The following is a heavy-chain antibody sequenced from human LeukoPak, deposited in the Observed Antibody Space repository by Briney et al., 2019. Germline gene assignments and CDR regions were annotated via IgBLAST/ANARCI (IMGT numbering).Heavy chain of an antibody. CDR1: GFTFSNFG. CDR2: IRYDGTNK. D-gene: IGHD6-19*01. J-gene: IGHJ4*02. CDR3: AKENSGWYYFAY. V-gene: IGHV3-30*02. Sequence: GGSLRLSCAASGFTFSNFGMHWVRQAPGKGLEWVAFIRYDGTNKYYADSVKGRFTISRDDSKNTLYLQMNSLRPEDTAVYYCAKENSGWYYFAYWGQGTLVTVSS.